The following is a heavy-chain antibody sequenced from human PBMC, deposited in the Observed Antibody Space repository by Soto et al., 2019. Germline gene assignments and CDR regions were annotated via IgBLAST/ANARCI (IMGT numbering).Heavy chain of an antibody. D-gene: IGHD2-15*01. CDR2: ITYSGANI. V-gene: IGHV3-23*01. Sequence: EVPLLESGGGLVQPGGSLRLSCAASGYIFSNYAVNWVRQAPGKGLEWVSGITYSGANIYYADSVKGRFTISRDNSKNPLYLQMNSLRAEDTAVYYCAKGMDSAIWYFDLWGRGTLVTVSS. J-gene: IGHJ2*01. CDR3: AKGMDSAIWYFDL. CDR1: GYIFSNYA.